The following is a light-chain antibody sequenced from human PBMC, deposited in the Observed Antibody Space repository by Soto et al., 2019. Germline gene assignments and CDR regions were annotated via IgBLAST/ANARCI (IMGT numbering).Light chain of an antibody. CDR2: GAS. CDR3: QQYGSSPGT. J-gene: IGKJ2*01. CDR1: QSVSSSY. V-gene: IGKV3-20*01. Sequence: EIVLTQSRGSLSLSPGERATLSCRASQSVSSSYLAWYQQKPGQAPRLLIYGASSRATGIPDRFSGSGSGTDFTLTISRLEPEDFAVYYCQQYGSSPGTFGQGTKQEIK.